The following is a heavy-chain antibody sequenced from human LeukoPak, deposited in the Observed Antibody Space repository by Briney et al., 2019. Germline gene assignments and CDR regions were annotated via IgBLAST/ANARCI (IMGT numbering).Heavy chain of an antibody. CDR2: IKTKTDGGTT. CDR1: GFTVNNAW. Sequence: GGSLRLSCAASGFTVNNAWMSWVRQAPGKGLEWVGRIKTKTDGGTTDYAAPVKGRFTISRDDSENTLFPQMSGLKPEDTAVYYCTTGPRSSGRGFDNWGQGTLVTVSS. D-gene: IGHD6-19*01. J-gene: IGHJ4*02. V-gene: IGHV3-15*01. CDR3: TTGPRSSGRGFDN.